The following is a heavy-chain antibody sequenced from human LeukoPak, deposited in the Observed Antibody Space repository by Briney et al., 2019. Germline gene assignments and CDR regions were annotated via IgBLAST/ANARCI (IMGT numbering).Heavy chain of an antibody. V-gene: IGHV4-39*02. CDR3: ATSVYSSGWHPFFDY. CDR1: GDSISNHNYF. J-gene: IGHJ4*02. Sequence: PSETLSLTCTVSGDSISNHNYFWGWIRQPPGKGLVWIGSIHYIGSTYFNLSLKSRVTVSVDTSKNHFSLKLSSVTAADTGVYYCATSVYSSGWHPFFDYWGQGAPVIVSS. CDR2: IHYIGST. D-gene: IGHD6-19*01.